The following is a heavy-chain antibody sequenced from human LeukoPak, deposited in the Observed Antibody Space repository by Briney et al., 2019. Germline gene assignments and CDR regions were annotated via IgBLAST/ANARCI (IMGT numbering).Heavy chain of an antibody. CDR2: ISSSSSTI. Sequence: GGSLRLSCAASGFTFSSYSMSWVRQAPGKGLEWVSYISSSSSTIYYADSVKGRFTISRDNAKNSLYLQMNSLRAEDTAVYYCARAPEMYYDYVWGSYRSFFDYWGQGTLVTVSS. J-gene: IGHJ4*02. V-gene: IGHV3-48*01. CDR1: GFTFSSYS. D-gene: IGHD3-16*02. CDR3: ARAPEMYYDYVWGSYRSFFDY.